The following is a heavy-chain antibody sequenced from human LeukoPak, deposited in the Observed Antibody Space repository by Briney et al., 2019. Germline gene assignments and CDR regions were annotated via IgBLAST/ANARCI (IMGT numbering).Heavy chain of an antibody. V-gene: IGHV1-18*01. Sequence: ASVKVSCKASGYTFTSYGISWVRQAPGQGLEWMGWISAYNGNTNYAQKLQGRVTMTTDTSTSTAYMELRSLRSDDTAVYYCARAPPPYYYDSSEPFDIWGQGTMVTVSS. CDR2: ISAYNGNT. CDR3: ARAPPPYYYDSSEPFDI. CDR1: GYTFTSYG. J-gene: IGHJ3*02. D-gene: IGHD3-22*01.